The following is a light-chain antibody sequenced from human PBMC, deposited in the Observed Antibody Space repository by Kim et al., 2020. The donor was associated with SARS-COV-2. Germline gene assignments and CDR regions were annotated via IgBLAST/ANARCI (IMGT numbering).Light chain of an antibody. Sequence: SSELTQDPAVSVALGQTVRITCQGDSLRRYYASWYQQKPGQAPVVVIYGKNNRPSGIPDRFSGSSSGNTASLTITGAQAEDEADYYCNSRDSRGIHLLYV. CDR2: GKN. CDR1: SLRRYY. J-gene: IGLJ1*01. V-gene: IGLV3-19*01. CDR3: NSRDSRGIHLLYV.